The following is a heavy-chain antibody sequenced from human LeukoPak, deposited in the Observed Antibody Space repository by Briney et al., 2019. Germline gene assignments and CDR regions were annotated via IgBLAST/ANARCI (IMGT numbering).Heavy chain of an antibody. CDR2: MNPNSGNT. J-gene: IGHJ4*02. CDR3: ARALYSSSWIDY. V-gene: IGHV1-8*03. D-gene: IGHD6-13*01. Sequence: ASVKVSCKASGYTFTSYDINWVRQATGQGLGWMGWMNPNSGNTGYAQKFQGRVTITRNTSISTAYMELSSLRSEDTAVYYCARALYSSSWIDYWGQRTLVTVSS. CDR1: GYTFTSYD.